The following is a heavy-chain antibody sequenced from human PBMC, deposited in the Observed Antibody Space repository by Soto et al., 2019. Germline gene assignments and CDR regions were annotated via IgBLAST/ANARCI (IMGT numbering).Heavy chain of an antibody. J-gene: IGHJ6*02. CDR3: ARDRRWLXLSPIGYYYYYYYGMDV. Sequence: QGKGLELIGEINHSGSTNYNPSLKSRVTISVDTSKNQFSLKLSSVTAADTAVYYCARDRRWLXLSPIGYYYYYYYGMDVWGQGTTVTVSS. CDR2: INHSGST. D-gene: IGHD5-12*01. V-gene: IGHV4-34*01.